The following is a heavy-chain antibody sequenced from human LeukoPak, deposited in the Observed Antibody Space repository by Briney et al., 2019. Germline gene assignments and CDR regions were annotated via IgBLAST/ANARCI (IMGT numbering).Heavy chain of an antibody. CDR2: IYTSGST. Sequence: SETLSLTCTVSGGSISSYYWSWIRQPAGKGLEWIGRIYTSGSTNSNPSLKSRVTMSVDTSKNQFSLKLSSVTAADTAVYYCARTDYSNYYYYYYMDVWGKGTTVTVSS. CDR3: ARTDYSNYYYYYYMDV. J-gene: IGHJ6*03. CDR1: GGSISSYY. V-gene: IGHV4-4*07. D-gene: IGHD4-11*01.